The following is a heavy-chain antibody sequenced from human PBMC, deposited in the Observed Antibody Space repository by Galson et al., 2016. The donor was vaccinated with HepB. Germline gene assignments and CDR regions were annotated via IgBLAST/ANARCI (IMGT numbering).Heavy chain of an antibody. CDR2: ISSNAYGGTT. V-gene: IGHV3-49*03. CDR1: GFTFGDHA. CDR3: TDGGGIAAAARGLNH. Sequence: SLRLSCAASGFTFGDHAMRWFRQARGKGLEWVGFISSNAYGGTTEFAASVKDRFTISRDDSKSIAYLQMNSLKIEDTAVYYCTDGGGIAAAARGLNHWGQGTLVTVSS. D-gene: IGHD6-13*01. J-gene: IGHJ5*02.